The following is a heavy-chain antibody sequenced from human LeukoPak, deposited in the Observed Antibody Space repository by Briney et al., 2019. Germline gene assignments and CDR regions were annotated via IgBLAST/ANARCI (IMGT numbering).Heavy chain of an antibody. CDR2: INWNGGST. CDR3: AQIGYCSSTSCYTGFDY. J-gene: IGHJ4*02. D-gene: IGHD2-2*02. CDR1: GFTFDDYG. Sequence: GGSLRLSCAASGFTFDDYGMSWVRQAPGKGLEWVSGINWNGGSTGYADSVKGRFTISRDNAKNSLYLQMNSLRAEDTALYYCAQIGYCSSTSCYTGFDYWGQGTLVTLSS. V-gene: IGHV3-20*04.